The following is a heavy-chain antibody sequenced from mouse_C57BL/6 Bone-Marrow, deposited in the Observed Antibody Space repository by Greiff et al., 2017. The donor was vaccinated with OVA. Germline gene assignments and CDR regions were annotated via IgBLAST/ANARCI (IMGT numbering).Heavy chain of an antibody. Sequence: EVKLMESGAELVKPGASVKLSCTASGLNIKDYYMHWVKQRTEQGLEWIGRIDPEDGETKYAPKFQGKATITADTSSNTAYLQLSSLTSEDTAVYYCAPYYYGSSENYWGQGTTLTVSS. D-gene: IGHD1-1*01. V-gene: IGHV14-2*01. CDR1: GLNIKDYY. J-gene: IGHJ2*01. CDR2: IDPEDGET. CDR3: APYYYGSSENY.